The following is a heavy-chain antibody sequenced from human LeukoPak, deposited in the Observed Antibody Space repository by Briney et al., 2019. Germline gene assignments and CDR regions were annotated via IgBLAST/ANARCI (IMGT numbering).Heavy chain of an antibody. Sequence: GGSLRLSCAASGFTFSSYSMNWVRRAPGKGLEWVSSISSSSSYIYYADSVKGRFTISRDNAKNSLYLQMNSLRAEDTAVYYCAVDYGDYEYFQHWGQGTLVTVSS. D-gene: IGHD4-17*01. V-gene: IGHV3-21*01. CDR2: ISSSSSYI. CDR3: AVDYGDYEYFQH. CDR1: GFTFSSYS. J-gene: IGHJ1*01.